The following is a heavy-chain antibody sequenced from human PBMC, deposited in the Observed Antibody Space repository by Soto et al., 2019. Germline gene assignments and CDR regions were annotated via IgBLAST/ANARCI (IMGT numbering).Heavy chain of an antibody. CDR1: GGSVSSGSYY. CDR3: VRDIAPRITMMVDYYYYYYGMDV. D-gene: IGHD3-22*01. Sequence: PSETLSLTCTVSGGSVSSGSYYWSWIRQPPGKRLEWIGYIYYSGSTNYNPSLKSRVTISVDTSKNQFSLKLSSVTAADTAVYYCVRDIAPRITMMVDYYYYYYGMDVWGQGTTVTVSS. CDR2: IYYSGST. V-gene: IGHV4-61*01. J-gene: IGHJ6*02.